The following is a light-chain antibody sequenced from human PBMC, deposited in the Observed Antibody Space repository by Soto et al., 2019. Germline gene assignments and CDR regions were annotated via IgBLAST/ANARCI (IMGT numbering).Light chain of an antibody. J-gene: IGKJ1*01. CDR2: DAS. Sequence: EIVLTQSPAPLSLSPGEIATLSCSASRSVSSYLACYQQQPGQAPRLLIYDASNRATGIPARFSGSGSGTDFTLTISSREPEEFAVYYCQQRSNWPPGTVGQGTKVEIK. V-gene: IGKV3-11*01. CDR3: QQRSNWPPGT. CDR1: RSVSSY.